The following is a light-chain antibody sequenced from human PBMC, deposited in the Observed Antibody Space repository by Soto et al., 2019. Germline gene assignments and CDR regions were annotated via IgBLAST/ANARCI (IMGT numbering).Light chain of an antibody. Sequence: DIQMTQSPSFVSASVGDRVTITCRASQGITSWLAWYQQKPGRAPKLLIHAASSLESGVPSRFSGSGSGTDFTLTISSLKPEDFATYYCQQPSSFPITFGGGTKVEIK. CDR2: AAS. V-gene: IGKV1-12*01. CDR3: QQPSSFPIT. CDR1: QGITSW. J-gene: IGKJ4*01.